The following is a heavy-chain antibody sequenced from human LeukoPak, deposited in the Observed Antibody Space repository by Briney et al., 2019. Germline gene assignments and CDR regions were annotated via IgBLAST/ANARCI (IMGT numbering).Heavy chain of an antibody. D-gene: IGHD3-10*01. CDR2: ISGGDIT. CDR3: AKGQLWSGVAYFDY. V-gene: IGHV3-23*01. Sequence: GGSLRLSCAASGFTFSTFAMSWVRQAPGKGLEWVSLISGGDITYYADSMKGRFTISRDNSKNTLYLHMNSLRAEDTAVYYCAKGQLWSGVAYFDYWGQGTLATVSS. CDR1: GFTFSTFA. J-gene: IGHJ4*02.